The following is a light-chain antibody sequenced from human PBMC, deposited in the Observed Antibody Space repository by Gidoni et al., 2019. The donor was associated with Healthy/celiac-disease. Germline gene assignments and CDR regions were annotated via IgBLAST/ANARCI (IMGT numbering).Light chain of an antibody. Sequence: DVKMTQHPSSLSASVGDRVTITCRASQRISSYLNWYQQKPGKAPKLLIYAASSLQSGVPSRFSGSGSGTDFTLTISSLQPEDFATYYCQQSYSTPITFGQGTRLEIK. J-gene: IGKJ5*01. CDR3: QQSYSTPIT. CDR2: AAS. V-gene: IGKV1-39*01. CDR1: QRISSY.